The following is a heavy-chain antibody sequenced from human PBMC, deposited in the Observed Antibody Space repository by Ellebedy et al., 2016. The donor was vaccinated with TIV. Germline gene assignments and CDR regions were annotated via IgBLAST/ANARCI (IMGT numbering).Heavy chain of an antibody. V-gene: IGHV4-59*11. Sequence: MPSETLSLTCTVSGESFRTHYWSWIRQPPGKGLEWIGYIHYSGNTNYNPSLKSRVTISVDTSKRQFSLKLGSVTAADTAVYYCARFVSGYGAFDIWGQGTMVTVSS. D-gene: IGHD3-22*01. CDR1: GESFRTHY. CDR2: IHYSGNT. CDR3: ARFVSGYGAFDI. J-gene: IGHJ3*02.